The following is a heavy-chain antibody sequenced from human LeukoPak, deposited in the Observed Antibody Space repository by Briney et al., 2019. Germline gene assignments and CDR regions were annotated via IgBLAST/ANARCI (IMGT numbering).Heavy chain of an antibody. CDR3: AKDILGGLYWYFDL. J-gene: IGHJ2*01. V-gene: IGHV3-23*01. D-gene: IGHD2-15*01. CDR2: ISGSGANT. CDR1: GLTFSSYA. Sequence: GGSLRLSCAASGLTFSSYAMSWVRQAPRKGLEWVSVISGSGANTYYADSVKGRFTISRDNSKNTLYLQMNSLRAEDTAVYYGAKDILGGLYWYFDLWGRGTLVTVSS.